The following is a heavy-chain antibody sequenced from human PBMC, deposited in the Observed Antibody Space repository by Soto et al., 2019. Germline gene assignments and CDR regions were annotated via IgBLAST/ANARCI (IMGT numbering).Heavy chain of an antibody. Sequence: SSETLSLTCTVSGGSISSADYYWRWIRQPPGKGLELIGYVYYRGSIYYNPSLESRISITVDTSKNQFSLRLTSVTAADTAMYFCARVILTPKWFDSWGQGTLVTVSS. CDR1: GGSISSADYY. CDR2: VYYRGSI. CDR3: ARVILTPKWFDS. D-gene: IGHD3-9*01. V-gene: IGHV4-30-4*01. J-gene: IGHJ5*01.